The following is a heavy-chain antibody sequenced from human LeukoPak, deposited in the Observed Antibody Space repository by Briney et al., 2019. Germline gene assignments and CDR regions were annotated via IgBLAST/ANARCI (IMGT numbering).Heavy chain of an antibody. D-gene: IGHD6-19*01. V-gene: IGHV4-61*02. CDR3: ARALAVANNWFDP. J-gene: IGHJ5*02. CDR2: IYTSGST. Sequence: SGTLSLTCTVSGGSISSGSYYWSWIRQPAGKGLEWIGRIYTSGSTNYNPSLKSRVTISVDTSKNQFSLKLSSVTAADTAVYYCARALAVANNWFDPWGQGTLVTVSS. CDR1: GGSISSGSYY.